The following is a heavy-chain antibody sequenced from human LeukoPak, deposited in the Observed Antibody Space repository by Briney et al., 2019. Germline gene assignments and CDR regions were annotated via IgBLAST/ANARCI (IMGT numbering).Heavy chain of an antibody. Sequence: PGGSLRLSCAASGFTFSSYGMHWVRQAPGKGLEWVAFIRYDGSNKYYAGSVKGRFTISRDNFKNTLYLQMNSLRAEDTAVYYCVKDRDWNDDDNAFDIWGQGTMVTVSS. CDR1: GFTFSSYG. D-gene: IGHD1-1*01. V-gene: IGHV3-30*02. CDR2: IRYDGSNK. CDR3: VKDRDWNDDDNAFDI. J-gene: IGHJ3*02.